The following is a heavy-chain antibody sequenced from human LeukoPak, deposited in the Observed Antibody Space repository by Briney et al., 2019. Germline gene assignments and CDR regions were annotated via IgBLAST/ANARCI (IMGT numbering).Heavy chain of an antibody. CDR2: ISYDGSNK. Sequence: GRSLRLSCAASGFTFSSYAMHWVRQAPGKGLEWVAVISYDGSNKYYADSVKGRFTISRDNSKNTLYLQMNSLRAEDTAVYYCAGDLGYCTNGVCHTRFDYWGQGTLVAVSS. CDR1: GFTFSSYA. D-gene: IGHD2-8*01. CDR3: AGDLGYCTNGVCHTRFDY. J-gene: IGHJ4*02. V-gene: IGHV3-30-3*01.